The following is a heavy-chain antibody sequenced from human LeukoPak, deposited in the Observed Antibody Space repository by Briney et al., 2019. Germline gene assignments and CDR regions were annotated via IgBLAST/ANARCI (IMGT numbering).Heavy chain of an antibody. CDR1: GFTFSSYS. D-gene: IGHD4-17*01. CDR2: ISSSSSTI. CDR3: AKDDPPKRYGVSTRTFDY. Sequence: GGSLRLSCAASGFTFSSYSMNWVRQAPGKGLEWVSYISSSSSTIYYADSVKGRFTISRDNSKNTLYLQMNSLRDEDTAVYYCAKDDPPKRYGVSTRTFDYWGQGTLVTVSS. J-gene: IGHJ4*02. V-gene: IGHV3-48*02.